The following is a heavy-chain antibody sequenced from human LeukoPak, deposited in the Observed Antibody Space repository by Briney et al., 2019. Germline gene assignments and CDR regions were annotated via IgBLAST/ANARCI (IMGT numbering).Heavy chain of an antibody. CDR1: GGSISSYY. CDR2: IYYSGST. J-gene: IGHJ5*02. V-gene: IGHV4-59*01. Sequence: TSETLSLTCTVYGGSISSYYWSWIRQPPGKGLEWIGYIYYSGSTNYNPSLKSRVTISVDTSKNQFSLKLSSVTAADTAVYYCARTGSAWYYDFWSGPNWFDPWGQGTLVTVSS. CDR3: ARTGSAWYYDFWSGPNWFDP. D-gene: IGHD3-3*01.